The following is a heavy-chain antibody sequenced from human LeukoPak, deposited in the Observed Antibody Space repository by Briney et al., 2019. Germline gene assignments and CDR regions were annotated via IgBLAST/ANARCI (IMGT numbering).Heavy chain of an antibody. Sequence: GGSLRLSCAASGFTFSDYYMSWIRQAPGKGREGVSYISSSSSYTNYAHSVKGRFTIYRDNAKNSLYLKMNSLRAEDTAVYYCARESSGDFRFKIDYWGQGTLVTVSS. CDR1: GFTFSDYY. CDR2: ISSSSSYT. J-gene: IGHJ4*02. D-gene: IGHD6-19*01. V-gene: IGHV3-11*06. CDR3: ARESSGDFRFKIDY.